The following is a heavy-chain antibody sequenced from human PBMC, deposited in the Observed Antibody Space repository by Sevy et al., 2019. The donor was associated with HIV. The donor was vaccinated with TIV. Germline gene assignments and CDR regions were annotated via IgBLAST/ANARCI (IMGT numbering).Heavy chain of an antibody. CDR1: GFTFSSYG. J-gene: IGHJ4*02. CDR3: AKDHRDGYNSYFDY. Sequence: GGSLRLSCAASGFTFSSYGMHWARQAPGKGLEWVAVISYDGSNKYYADSVKGRFTISRDNSKNTLYLQMNSLRAEDTAVYYCAKDHRDGYNSYFDYWGQRTLVTVSS. D-gene: IGHD1-1*01. V-gene: IGHV3-30*18. CDR2: ISYDGSNK.